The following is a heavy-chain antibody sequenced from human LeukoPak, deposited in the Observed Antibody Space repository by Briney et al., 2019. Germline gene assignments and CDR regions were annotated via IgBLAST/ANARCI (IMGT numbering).Heavy chain of an antibody. CDR2: IYYSGST. Sequence: SETLSLTCTVSGGSTSSYYWSWIRQPPGKGLEWIGYIYYSGSTNYNPSLKSRVTISVDTSKNQFSLKLSSVTAADTAVYYCARASGDSSGYYYGHDAFDIWGQGTMVTVSS. CDR1: GGSTSSYY. V-gene: IGHV4-59*01. D-gene: IGHD3-22*01. CDR3: ARASGDSSGYYYGHDAFDI. J-gene: IGHJ3*02.